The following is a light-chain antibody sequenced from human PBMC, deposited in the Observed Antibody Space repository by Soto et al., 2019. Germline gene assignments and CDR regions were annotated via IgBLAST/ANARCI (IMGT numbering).Light chain of an antibody. CDR1: QSVTSN. V-gene: IGKV3-20*01. CDR3: QQYERGFT. Sequence: IVLTQSPCTLSLSPGERATLSCWASQSVTSNLAWYQQKRGQAPRLLMYGVYTRAPGIPDRFSGSGSGTDFSLTISRLEPEDFAVYYWQQYERGFTFGPGTKVDIK. CDR2: GVY. J-gene: IGKJ3*01.